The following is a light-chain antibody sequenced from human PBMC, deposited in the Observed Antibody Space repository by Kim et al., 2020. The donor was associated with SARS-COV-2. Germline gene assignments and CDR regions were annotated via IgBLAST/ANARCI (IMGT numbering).Light chain of an antibody. CDR3: QSYDSDNWV. CDR2: ENN. Sequence: GKTVTIPCTRSTGSSVGEYVQWYQQRPGSSPTSVIYENNQRASGVPDRFSGSIDSSSNSASLTISGLKTEDEADYYCQSYDSDNWVFGGGTKLTVL. J-gene: IGLJ3*02. V-gene: IGLV6-57*01. CDR1: TGSSVGEY.